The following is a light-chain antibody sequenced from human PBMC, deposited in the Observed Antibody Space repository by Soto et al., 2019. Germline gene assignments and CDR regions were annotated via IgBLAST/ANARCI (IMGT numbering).Light chain of an antibody. J-gene: IGKJ4*01. CDR2: DAS. Sequence: IVXTXSPATLSXXPGXRATLSCRASQSVSSYLAWYQQKPGQAPRLLIYDASNRATGIPARFSGSGSGTXFXLTISSLEPEDFAVYYCQQRSNWPPKLTFGGGTKVEIK. CDR1: QSVSSY. V-gene: IGKV3-11*01. CDR3: QQRSNWPPKLT.